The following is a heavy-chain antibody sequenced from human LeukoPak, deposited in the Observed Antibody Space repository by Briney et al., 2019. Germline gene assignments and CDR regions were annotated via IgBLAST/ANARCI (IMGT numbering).Heavy chain of an antibody. Sequence: GGSLRLSCAASGFTFSSYAMSWVRQAPGKGLEWVSAISGRGGSTYYADSVKGRFTISRDNSKNTLYLQMNSLRAEDTAVYYCAKELGIAVAGTSSGVDWFDPWSQGTLVTVSS. CDR1: GFTFSSYA. D-gene: IGHD6-19*01. CDR3: AKELGIAVAGTSSGVDWFDP. CDR2: ISGRGGST. V-gene: IGHV3-23*01. J-gene: IGHJ5*02.